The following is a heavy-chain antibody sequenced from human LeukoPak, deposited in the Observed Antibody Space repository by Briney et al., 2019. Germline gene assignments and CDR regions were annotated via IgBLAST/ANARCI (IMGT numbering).Heavy chain of an antibody. CDR3: ARHVGYSSSWPDAFDI. V-gene: IGHV5-51*01. J-gene: IGHJ3*02. CDR1: GYSFTSYW. D-gene: IGHD6-13*01. Sequence: GESLKIFCKGSGYSFTSYWIGWVRQMPGKGLEWMGIICPGDSDTRYSPSFQGQVTISADKSISTAYLQWSSLKASDTAMYYCARHVGYSSSWPDAFDIWGQGTMVTVSS. CDR2: ICPGDSDT.